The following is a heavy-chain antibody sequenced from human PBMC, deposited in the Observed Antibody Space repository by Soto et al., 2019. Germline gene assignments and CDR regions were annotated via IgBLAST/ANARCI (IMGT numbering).Heavy chain of an antibody. Sequence: ASVKVSCKASGYSFTDYNIHWVRQAPGQGLEWLGRINPKSGGTSTAQKFQGWVTMTTDTSISTASMELTRLTSDDTAIYYCARGDSTDCSNGVCSFFYNHDMDVWGQGTTVTVSS. D-gene: IGHD2-8*01. V-gene: IGHV1-2*04. J-gene: IGHJ6*02. CDR3: ARGDSTDCSNGVCSFFYNHDMDV. CDR1: GYSFTDYN. CDR2: INPKSGGT.